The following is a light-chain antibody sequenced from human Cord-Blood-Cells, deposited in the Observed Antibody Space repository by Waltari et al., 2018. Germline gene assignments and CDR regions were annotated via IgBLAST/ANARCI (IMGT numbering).Light chain of an antibody. Sequence: SYVLTQPPSVSVAPGKTARITSGGNNILSKSVPWYQQKPGQAPVLVVYDDSDRPSGIPERFSGSNSGNTATLTISRVEAGDEADYYCQVWDSSSDHVVFGGGTKLTVL. J-gene: IGLJ2*01. CDR3: QVWDSSSDHVV. CDR2: DDS. CDR1: NILSKS. V-gene: IGLV3-21*03.